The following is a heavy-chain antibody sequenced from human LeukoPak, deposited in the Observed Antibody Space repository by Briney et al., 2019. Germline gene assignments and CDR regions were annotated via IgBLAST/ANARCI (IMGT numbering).Heavy chain of an antibody. V-gene: IGHV4-39*01. J-gene: IGHJ4*02. D-gene: IGHD4-11*01. CDR1: GGSISSSSYY. CDR2: ICYSGST. Sequence: SETLSLTCTVSGGSISSSSYYWGWIRQPPGKGLEWIGSICYSGSTYYNPSLKSRVTISVDTSKNQFSLKLSSVTAADTAVYYCARHPTVALMFDYWGQGTLVTVSS. CDR3: ARHPTVALMFDY.